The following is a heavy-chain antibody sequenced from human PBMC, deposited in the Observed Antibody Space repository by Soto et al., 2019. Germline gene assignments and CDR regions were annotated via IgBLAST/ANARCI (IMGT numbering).Heavy chain of an antibody. D-gene: IGHD3-22*01. Sequence: SETLSLTCTVSGGSISSGGYYWSWIRQHPGKGLEWIGYIYYSGSTYYNPSLKSRVTISVDTSKNQFSLNLSSVTVADTFVYFCARGSITMIVVAPDYWGQGTLVTVSS. CDR2: IYYSGST. CDR3: ARGSITMIVVAPDY. V-gene: IGHV4-31*03. J-gene: IGHJ4*02. CDR1: GGSISSGGYY.